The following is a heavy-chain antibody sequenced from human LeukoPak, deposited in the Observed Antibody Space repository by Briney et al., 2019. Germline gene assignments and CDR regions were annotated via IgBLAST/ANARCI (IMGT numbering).Heavy chain of an antibody. V-gene: IGHV3-30-3*01. J-gene: IGHJ4*02. Sequence: PGGSLRLSCAASGFTFSTYALHWVRQPPGKGLEWVAIISYDGSNEYYADSMRGRFTISRDNSKNTLYLQMNSLRPEDTAVYYCARKDDYRYYFDYWGQGTLVTVSS. CDR2: ISYDGSNE. D-gene: IGHD4-11*01. CDR1: GFTFSTYA. CDR3: ARKDDYRYYFDY.